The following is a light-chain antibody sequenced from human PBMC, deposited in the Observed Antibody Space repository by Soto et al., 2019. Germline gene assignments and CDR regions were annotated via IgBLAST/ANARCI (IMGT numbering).Light chain of an antibody. CDR3: TLYTTRSTLDV. CDR1: SSDVGDYNY. CDR2: EVR. Sequence: QSALTQPASVSGSPGQSITISCTGTSSDVGDYNYVSWYQQYPGKAPKLMIYEVRNRPSGVSNRFSGSKSGNTASLTISGLHAEDEADYYCTLYTTRSTLDVFGTGTKLTVL. J-gene: IGLJ1*01. V-gene: IGLV2-14*01.